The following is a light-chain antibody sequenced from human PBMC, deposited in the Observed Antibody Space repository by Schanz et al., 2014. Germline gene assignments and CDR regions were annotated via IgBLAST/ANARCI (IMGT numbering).Light chain of an antibody. Sequence: QSVLTQPASVSGSPGQSITISCTGTSSDVGSYNLVSWYQQHPGKAPKLMIYEGSKRPSGVSNRFSGSKSANTASLTISGLQAEDEADYYCCSYAGSNNFYVIFGGGTKLTVL. CDR1: SSDVGSYNL. CDR3: CSYAGSNNFYVI. V-gene: IGLV2-23*03. J-gene: IGLJ2*01. CDR2: EGS.